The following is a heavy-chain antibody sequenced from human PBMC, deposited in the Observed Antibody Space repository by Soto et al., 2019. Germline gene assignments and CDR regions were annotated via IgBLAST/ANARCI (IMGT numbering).Heavy chain of an antibody. CDR1: GGTFSSYA. D-gene: IGHD6-6*01. J-gene: IGHJ4*02. CDR2: IIPIFGTA. V-gene: IGHV1-69*13. Sequence: SVKVSCKASGGTFSSYAISWVRQAPGQGLEWMGGIIPIFGTANYAQKFQGRVTITADESTSTAYMELSSLRSEDTAVYYCASTSSSSFPFDYWGQGALVTVSS. CDR3: ASTSSSSFPFDY.